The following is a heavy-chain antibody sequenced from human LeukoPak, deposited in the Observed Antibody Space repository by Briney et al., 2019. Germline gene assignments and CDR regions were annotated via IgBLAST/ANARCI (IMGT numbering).Heavy chain of an antibody. J-gene: IGHJ4*02. CDR1: GFTFSSFG. CDR2: IRYDGSNK. CDR3: AKPHFDY. Sequence: TGGSLRLSCAASGFTFSSFGMHWVRQAPGKGLEWVAFIRYDGSNKYYADSVKGRFTISRDNSKYTLYLQMNSLRAEDTAVFYCAKPHFDYWGQGTLVTVSS. V-gene: IGHV3-30*02.